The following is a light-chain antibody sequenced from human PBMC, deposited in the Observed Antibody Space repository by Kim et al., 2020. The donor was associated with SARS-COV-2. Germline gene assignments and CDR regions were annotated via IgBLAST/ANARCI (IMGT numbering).Light chain of an antibody. V-gene: IGLV2-11*01. J-gene: IGLJ1*01. Sequence: QSALTQPRSVSGSPGQSVTISCAGTTNDVGGSNSVSWYQQHPGKAPKVLIYDVNKRPSGVPDRFSGSKSGNKASLTISGLQADDEADYYCCSYAGTYTFVFGTGTKVTVL. CDR3: CSYAGTYTFV. CDR1: TNDVGGSNS. CDR2: DVN.